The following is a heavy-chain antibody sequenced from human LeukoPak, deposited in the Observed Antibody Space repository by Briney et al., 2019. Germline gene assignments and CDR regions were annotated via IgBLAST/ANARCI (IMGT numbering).Heavy chain of an antibody. Sequence: PGGSLRLSCAAAGFTFGNYAMSWVRQAPGKGREWVSTLSHSGGDTYYADSVRGRFTISRDNSRHTLYLQMTSLRAEDADVYYCANVPYSDYGSGRPPFMDAWGQGPTVAISS. V-gene: IGHV3-23*01. CDR2: LSHSGGDT. D-gene: IGHD3-10*01. CDR3: ANVPYSDYGSGRPPFMDA. J-gene: IGHJ6*02. CDR1: GFTFGNYA.